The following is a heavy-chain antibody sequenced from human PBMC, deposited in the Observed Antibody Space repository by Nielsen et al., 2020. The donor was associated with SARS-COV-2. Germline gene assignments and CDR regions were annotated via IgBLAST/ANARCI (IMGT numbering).Heavy chain of an antibody. CDR3: ARDHNVGEYSYDYGGL. CDR1: GFTFSSFG. J-gene: IGHJ4*02. D-gene: IGHD5-18*01. V-gene: IGHV3-33*01. CDR2: IWYDGSNK. Sequence: GGSLRLFCAASGFTFSSFGMHWVRQAPGKGLEWVAVIWYDGSNKYYADSVKGRFTISRDNSKNTLYLQMNSLRAEDTAVYYCARDHNVGEYSYDYGGLWGQGTLVTVSS.